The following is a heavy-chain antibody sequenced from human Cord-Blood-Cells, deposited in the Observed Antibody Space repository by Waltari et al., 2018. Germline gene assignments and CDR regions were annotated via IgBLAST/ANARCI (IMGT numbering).Heavy chain of an antibody. D-gene: IGHD6-13*01. CDR3: ARISSSWYAFDI. Sequence: QVQLAQSGAEVKKPGASVKVSCTASGYTFTGYYMHTVRQAPGQGLEWMGWINPNSGGTHYAQKFQCRVTMTRDTSISTAYMELSRLRSDDTAVYYCARISSSWYAFDIWGQGTMVTVSS. V-gene: IGHV1-2*02. CDR2: INPNSGGT. J-gene: IGHJ3*02. CDR1: GYTFTGYY.